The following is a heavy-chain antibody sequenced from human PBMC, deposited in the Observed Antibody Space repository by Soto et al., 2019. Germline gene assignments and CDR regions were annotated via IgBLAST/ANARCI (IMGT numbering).Heavy chain of an antibody. CDR2: IYYSGST. CDR1: GGSISSYY. Sequence: SETLSLTCTVSGGSISSYYWSWIRQPPGKGLEWIGYIYYSGSTNYNPSLKSRVTISVDTSKNQFSLKLSSVTAADTAVYYCARGSDCSSTSCYLGYSNYYYYMDVWGKGTTVTVSS. CDR3: ARGSDCSSTSCYLGYSNYYYYMDV. J-gene: IGHJ6*03. D-gene: IGHD2-2*01. V-gene: IGHV4-59*01.